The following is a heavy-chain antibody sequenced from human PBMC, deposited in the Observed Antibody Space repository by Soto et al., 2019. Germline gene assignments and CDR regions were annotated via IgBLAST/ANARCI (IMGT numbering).Heavy chain of an antibody. D-gene: IGHD5-18*01. V-gene: IGHV1-46*01. Sequence: QVQLVQSGAEVKKPGASVKVSCKASGYTFTSYYMHWVRQAPGQGLEWMGIINPSGGSTSYAQKFQGRVTMTRDTSTSTGYMELSSLRSEDTAVYYCARGHLSGYSYGQNLDYWGQGTLVTVSS. CDR1: GYTFTSYY. CDR3: ARGHLSGYSYGQNLDY. J-gene: IGHJ4*02. CDR2: INPSGGST.